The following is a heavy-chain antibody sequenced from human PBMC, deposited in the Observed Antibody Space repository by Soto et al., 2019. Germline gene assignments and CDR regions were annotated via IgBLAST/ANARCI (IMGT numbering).Heavy chain of an antibody. V-gene: IGHV3-23*01. CDR2: ISYDGSNK. Sequence: PGGSLRLSCAASGFTFSSYAMSWVRQAPGKGLEWVSSISYDGSNKYYADSVKGRFTISRDNSKNTLYLQMNSLRAEDTAVYYCARDRVLWYYYGMDVWGLGTTVTVSS. J-gene: IGHJ6*02. D-gene: IGHD2-21*01. CDR1: GFTFSSYA. CDR3: ARDRVLWYYYGMDV.